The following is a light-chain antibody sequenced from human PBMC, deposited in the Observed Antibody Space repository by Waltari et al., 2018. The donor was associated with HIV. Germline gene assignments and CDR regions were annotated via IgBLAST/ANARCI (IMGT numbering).Light chain of an antibody. CDR1: SPNIGSNR. Sequence: QSVLTQPPSVSAAPGQKVTISCSGSSPNIGSNRVFWYQQLPGTAPKLLIYDNTKRPSGIPDRFSGSKSGTLATLGITGLQTGDEADYYCQSYDSSLGGYVFGTGTKVTVL. CDR3: QSYDSSLGGYV. CDR2: DNT. J-gene: IGLJ1*01. V-gene: IGLV1-51*01.